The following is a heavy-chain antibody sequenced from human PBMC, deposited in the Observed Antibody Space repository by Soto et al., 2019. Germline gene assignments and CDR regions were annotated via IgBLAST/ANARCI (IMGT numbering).Heavy chain of an antibody. Sequence: LRLSCAASGFTFDDYAMHWVRQAPGKGLEWVSGISCNSGSIGYADSVKGRFTISRDNAKNSLYLQMNSLRAEDTALYYCAKANDYGDLYYFDYWGQGTLVTVS. V-gene: IGHV3-9*01. CDR1: GFTFDDYA. J-gene: IGHJ4*02. CDR3: AKANDYGDLYYFDY. D-gene: IGHD4-17*01. CDR2: ISCNSGSI.